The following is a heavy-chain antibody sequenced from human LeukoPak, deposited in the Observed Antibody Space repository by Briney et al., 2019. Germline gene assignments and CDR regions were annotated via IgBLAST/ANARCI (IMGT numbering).Heavy chain of an antibody. CDR1: GAAISSSTHY. Sequence: SETLSLTCSVSGAAISSSTHYWGWVRQPPGKGLEWIASIYYSGSTYYNPSLKSRVTISVDTSKNQFSLKLSSVTAADTAVYYCARIISIAAAGTSEFLDWGQGTLVTVSS. V-gene: IGHV4-39*01. CDR2: IYYSGST. J-gene: IGHJ4*02. D-gene: IGHD6-13*01. CDR3: ARIISIAAAGTSEFLD.